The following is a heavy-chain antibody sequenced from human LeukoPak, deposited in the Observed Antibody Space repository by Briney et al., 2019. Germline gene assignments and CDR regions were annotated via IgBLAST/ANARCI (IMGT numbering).Heavy chain of an antibody. Sequence: APVKVSCKASGGTFSSYTISWVRQAPGQGLEWMGRIIPILGIANYAQKFQGRVTITADKSTSTAYMELSSLRSEDTAVYYCARGGNYYDSSLYFDYWGQGTLVTVSS. D-gene: IGHD3-22*01. J-gene: IGHJ4*02. CDR2: IIPILGIA. CDR1: GGTFSSYT. CDR3: ARGGNYYDSSLYFDY. V-gene: IGHV1-69*02.